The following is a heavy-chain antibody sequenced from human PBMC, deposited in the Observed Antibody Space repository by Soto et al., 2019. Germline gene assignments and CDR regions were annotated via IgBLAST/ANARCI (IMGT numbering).Heavy chain of an antibody. CDR1: GFTVSSNY. Sequence: HPGGSLRLSCAASGFTVSSNYMSWVRQAPGKGLEWVSVIYSGGSTYYADSVKGRFTISRHNSKNTLYLQMNSLRAEDTAVYYCARGRGDGGVWNYYYYYYMDVWGKGTTVTVSS. J-gene: IGHJ6*03. CDR3: ARGRGDGGVWNYYYYYYMDV. CDR2: IYSGGST. D-gene: IGHD3-16*01. V-gene: IGHV3-53*04.